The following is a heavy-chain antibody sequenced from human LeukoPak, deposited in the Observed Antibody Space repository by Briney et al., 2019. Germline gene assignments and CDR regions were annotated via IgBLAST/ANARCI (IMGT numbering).Heavy chain of an antibody. CDR2: INHSGST. J-gene: IGHJ6*03. CDR1: GGSFSGYY. D-gene: IGHD2-8*02. CDR3: ARAPPLLGYYMDV. Sequence: SETLSLTCAVYGGSFSGYYWSWIRQPPGKGLEWIGEINHSGSTNYNPSLKSRVTISVDTSKNQFSLKLSSVTAADTAVYYCARAPPLLGYYMDVWGKGTTVTVSS. V-gene: IGHV4-34*01.